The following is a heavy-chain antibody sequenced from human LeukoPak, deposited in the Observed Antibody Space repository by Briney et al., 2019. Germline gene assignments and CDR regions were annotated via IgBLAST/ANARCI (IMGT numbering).Heavy chain of an antibody. J-gene: IGHJ4*02. Sequence: AASVKVSCKASGGTFSSYAISWVRQAPGQGLEWMGRIIPILGIANYAQKFQGRVTITADKSTSTAYMELSSLRSEDTAVYYCARDLLYYYDSSGYQDDYWGQGTLVTVSS. V-gene: IGHV1-69*04. CDR3: ARDLLYYYDSSGYQDDY. CDR1: GGTFSSYA. D-gene: IGHD3-22*01. CDR2: IIPILGIA.